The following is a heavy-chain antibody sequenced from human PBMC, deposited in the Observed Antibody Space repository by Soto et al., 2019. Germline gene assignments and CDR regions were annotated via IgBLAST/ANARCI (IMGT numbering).Heavy chain of an antibody. CDR3: AHMPPPQWVDAFDY. CDR1: GFSLSTSGVG. D-gene: IGHD6-19*01. Sequence: SGPTLVNPTQTLTLTCPFSGFSLSTSGVGVGWIRQPPGKALEWLALIYWNDDKRYSPSLENRLTITKDTSKNQAVLTMTNMYPVDTATYYCAHMPPPQWVDAFDYWGQGTLVTVSS. V-gene: IGHV2-5*01. J-gene: IGHJ4*02. CDR2: IYWNDDK.